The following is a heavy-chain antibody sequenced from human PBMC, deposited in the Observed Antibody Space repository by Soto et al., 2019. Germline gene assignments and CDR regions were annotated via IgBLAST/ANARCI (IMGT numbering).Heavy chain of an antibody. J-gene: IGHJ4*02. CDR1: GGSISSYY. CDR2: VYNSGRT. D-gene: IGHD3-16*01. Sequence: PSETLSLTCTVSGGSISSYYWSWIRQPPGKGLEWIGYVYNSGRTNYNPSLKSRVTISVDTSKNQFSLKLSSVTAADTAVYYCARDSGLGFPDYWGQGTLVTVS. CDR3: ARDSGLGFPDY. V-gene: IGHV4-59*01.